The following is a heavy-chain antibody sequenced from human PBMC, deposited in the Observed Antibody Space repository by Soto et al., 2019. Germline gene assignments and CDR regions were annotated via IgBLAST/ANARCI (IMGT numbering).Heavy chain of an antibody. J-gene: IGHJ4*02. CDR1: GGSISSSDYY. V-gene: IGHV4-39*01. CDR2: ILHTGST. CDR3: ARSPWLLISHYFDS. Sequence: SEILSLTCSVTGGSISSSDYYWVWIRQPPGQGLEWIVSILHTGSTYDTPSLESRVTISVDTSKNHLSLQLSSVTAADTTVYHCARSPWLLISHYFDSSAQGTLVTASS. D-gene: IGHD1-26*01.